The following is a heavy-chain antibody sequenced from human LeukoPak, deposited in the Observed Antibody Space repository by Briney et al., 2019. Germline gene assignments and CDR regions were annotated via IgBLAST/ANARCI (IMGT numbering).Heavy chain of an antibody. CDR2: IDFDGSHA. V-gene: IGHV3-74*01. CDR1: GFTFRDYW. Sequence: GGSLGLSCAAAGFTFRDYWMHWVSQTPGKGLVWVSRIDFDGSHANYADSVRGRFTISRDNAKNTVYLQMNSLRVEDTAVYYCVRDLREADHWGQGTLVIVSS. D-gene: IGHD1-26*01. J-gene: IGHJ4*02. CDR3: VRDLREADH.